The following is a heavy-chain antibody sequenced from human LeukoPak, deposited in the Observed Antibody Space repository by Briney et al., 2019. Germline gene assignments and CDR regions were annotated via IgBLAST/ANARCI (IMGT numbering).Heavy chain of an antibody. CDR1: GFTFSSYG. CDR3: ARDLGGYSYGSHFDY. J-gene: IGHJ4*02. V-gene: IGHV3-23*01. D-gene: IGHD5-18*01. CDR2: ISGSGGST. Sequence: GGTLRLSCAASGFTFSSYGMSWVRQAPGKGLEWVSAISGSGGSTYYADSVKGRFTISRDNAKNSLYLRMNSLRAEDTAVYYCARDLGGYSYGSHFDYWGQGTLVTVSS.